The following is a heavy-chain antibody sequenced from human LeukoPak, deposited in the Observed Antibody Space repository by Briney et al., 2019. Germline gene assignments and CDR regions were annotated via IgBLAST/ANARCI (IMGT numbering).Heavy chain of an antibody. V-gene: IGHV3-21*01. Sequence: GGSLRLSCAASGFTFSSYSMNWVRQAPGKGLEWVSSISSSSSYMYYADPVKGRFTITKDNAKNSLYLQMNSLRAEDTAVYYCARGRAGYYFDYWGRGTLVTVSS. CDR1: GFTFSSYS. D-gene: IGHD1-14*01. J-gene: IGHJ4*02. CDR2: ISSSSSYM. CDR3: ARGRAGYYFDY.